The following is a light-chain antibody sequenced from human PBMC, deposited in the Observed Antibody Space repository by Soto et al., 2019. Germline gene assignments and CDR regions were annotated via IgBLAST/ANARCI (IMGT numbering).Light chain of an antibody. V-gene: IGLV2-14*01. CDR3: SSYASTTRV. J-gene: IGLJ3*02. CDR2: DVS. Sequence: QSVLTQPASVSGSPGQSITISCTGTSSDVGGYNYVSWYQQHPGKAPKLMIYDVSNRPSGVSNRFSGSKSGNTASLTISGLQAEDEADYYCSSYASTTRVFGGGTKL. CDR1: SSDVGGYNY.